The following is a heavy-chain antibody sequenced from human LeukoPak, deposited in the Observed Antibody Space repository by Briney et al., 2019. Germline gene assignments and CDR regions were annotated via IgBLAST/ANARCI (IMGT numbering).Heavy chain of an antibody. D-gene: IGHD3-10*01. V-gene: IGHV3-23*01. CDR3: AKRGVVIRVFLVGFHKEAYYFDS. Sequence: GGSLRLSCAVSGITLSNYGMSWVRQAPGKGLEWVAGLSGSGGGINYADSVQGRFTISRDNPKNTLYLQMNSLRAEDTAVYFCAKRGVVIRVFLVGFHKEAYYFDSWGQGALVTVSS. CDR1: GITLSNYG. CDR2: LSGSGGGI. J-gene: IGHJ4*02.